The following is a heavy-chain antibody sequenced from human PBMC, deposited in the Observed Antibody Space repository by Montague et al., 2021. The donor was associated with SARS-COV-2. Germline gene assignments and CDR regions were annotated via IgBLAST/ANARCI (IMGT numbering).Heavy chain of an antibody. D-gene: IGHD6-13*01. J-gene: IGHJ4*02. CDR1: GCSISSGGYY. V-gene: IGHV4-31*03. Sequence: TLSLTCTVSGCSISSGGYYWSWIRQHPGKGLEWIGYIYYSGSTYYNPSLKSRVTISVDTSKNQFSLKLSSVTAADTAVYYCARAPRSIAAAGTASDYWGQGTLVTVSS. CDR3: ARAPRSIAAAGTASDY. CDR2: IYYSGST.